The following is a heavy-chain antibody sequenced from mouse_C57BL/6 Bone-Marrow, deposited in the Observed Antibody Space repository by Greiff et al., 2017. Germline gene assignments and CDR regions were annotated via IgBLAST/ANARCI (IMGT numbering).Heavy chain of an antibody. CDR2: INYDGSST. V-gene: IGHV5-16*01. D-gene: IGHD2-4*01. Sequence: EVMLVESEGGLVQPGSSMKLSCTASGFTFSDYYMAWVRQVPEKGLEWVANINYDGSSTYYLDSLKSRFIISRDNAKNILYLQMSSLKSEDTATYYCARVEVYYDYDAWYFDVWGTGTTVTVSS. CDR1: GFTFSDYY. CDR3: ARVEVYYDYDAWYFDV. J-gene: IGHJ1*03.